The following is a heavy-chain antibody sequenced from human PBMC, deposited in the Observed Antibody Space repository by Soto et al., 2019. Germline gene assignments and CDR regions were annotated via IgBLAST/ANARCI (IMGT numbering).Heavy chain of an antibody. CDR3: AKDKAAAGAFNAFDM. CDR2: ISWNSGKL. J-gene: IGHJ3*02. V-gene: IGHV3-9*01. D-gene: IGHD6-13*01. Sequence: PVGSLRLSCAASGFIFEDFAMHWVRQAPGKGLEWVSGISWNSGKLGYAESVKGRFTISRDNAKNSLYLEMNSLRTEDTALYYCAKDKAAAGAFNAFDMWGQGTVVTVSS. CDR1: GFIFEDFA.